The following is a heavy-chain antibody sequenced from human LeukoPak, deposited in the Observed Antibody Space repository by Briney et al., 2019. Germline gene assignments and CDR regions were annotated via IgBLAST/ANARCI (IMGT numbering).Heavy chain of an antibody. Sequence: ASVKVSCKASGYTFTSYYMHWVRQAPGQGLEWMGIINPSGGSTSYAQKFRGRVTMTRDTSTSTVYMELSSLRSEDTAVYYCARATGGKYYYDSSGYYAPEYWGQGTLVTVSS. J-gene: IGHJ4*02. CDR1: GYTFTSYY. CDR3: ARATGGKYYYDSSGYYAPEY. V-gene: IGHV1-46*01. D-gene: IGHD3-22*01. CDR2: INPSGGST.